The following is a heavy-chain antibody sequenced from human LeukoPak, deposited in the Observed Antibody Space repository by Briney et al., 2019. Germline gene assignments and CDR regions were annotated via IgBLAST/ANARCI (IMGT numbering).Heavy chain of an antibody. Sequence: PGGSLRLSCAASGFTFSSYSMNWVRQAPGKGLEWVSYISSPDTTTYYADSVKGRFTISRDNAKNLVSLQMNSLRAEDTAIYFCARVRSSYYYDSTSYYHYDGFDIWGQGTMVTVSS. CDR2: ISSPDTTT. CDR3: ARVRSSYYYDSTSYYHYDGFDI. J-gene: IGHJ3*02. D-gene: IGHD3-22*01. CDR1: GFTFSSYS. V-gene: IGHV3-48*04.